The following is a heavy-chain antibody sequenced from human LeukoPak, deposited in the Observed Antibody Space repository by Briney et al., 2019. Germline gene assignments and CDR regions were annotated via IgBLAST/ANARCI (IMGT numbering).Heavy chain of an antibody. CDR2: ISSSGSTI. Sequence: GGSLRLSCAASGFTFSCYEMNWVRQAPGKGLEWVSYISSSGSTIYYADSVKGRFTISRDNAKNSLYLQMNSLRAEDTAVYYCARLGGYQTFDYWGQGTLVTVSS. CDR3: ARLGGYQTFDY. D-gene: IGHD5-12*01. J-gene: IGHJ4*02. V-gene: IGHV3-48*03. CDR1: GFTFSCYE.